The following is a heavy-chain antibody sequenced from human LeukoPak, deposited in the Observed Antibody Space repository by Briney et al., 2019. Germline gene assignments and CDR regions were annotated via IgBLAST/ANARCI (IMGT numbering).Heavy chain of an antibody. CDR1: GYTFNSFQ. CDR2: INPSGGGA. D-gene: IGHD6-13*01. CDR3: ARPRTSSWYFFDY. J-gene: IGHJ4*02. Sequence: ASVKDSCKASGYTFNSFQMHWVRQAPGQGLEWMGIINPSGGGAFYAQKFQGRVTMTRDTSTSTAYMELSSLRSEDTAVYYCARPRTSSWYFFDYWGQGTLVTVSS. V-gene: IGHV1-46*02.